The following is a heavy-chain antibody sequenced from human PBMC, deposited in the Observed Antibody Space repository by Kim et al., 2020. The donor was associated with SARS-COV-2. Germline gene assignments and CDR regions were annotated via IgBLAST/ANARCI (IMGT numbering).Heavy chain of an antibody. J-gene: IGHJ2*01. CDR3: ARSASPNCYDSSGYHWYFDL. CDR2: ISYDGSNK. Sequence: GGSLRLSCAASGFTFSSYAMHWVRQAPGKGLEWVAVISYDGSNKYYADSVKGRFTISRDNSKNMLYLQMNSLRAEDTAVYYCARSASPNCYDSSGYHWYFDLWGRGTLVTVSS. V-gene: IGHV3-30*04. CDR1: GFTFSSYA. D-gene: IGHD3-22*01.